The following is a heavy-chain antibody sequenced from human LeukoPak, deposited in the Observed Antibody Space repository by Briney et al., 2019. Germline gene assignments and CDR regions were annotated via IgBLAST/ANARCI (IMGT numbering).Heavy chain of an antibody. D-gene: IGHD5-24*01. CDR2: IKAIFGTA. CDR1: GGTFSGYA. J-gene: IGHJ5*02. Sequence: VKVSCKASGGTFSGYAISGVGEGPGQGREGMGGIKAIFGTANYAQTFQGRVTITADESTSTAYMELSSLRSEDTAVYYCARGDLEMATIGYNWFDPWGQGTLVTVSS. CDR3: ARGDLEMATIGYNWFDP. V-gene: IGHV1-69*13.